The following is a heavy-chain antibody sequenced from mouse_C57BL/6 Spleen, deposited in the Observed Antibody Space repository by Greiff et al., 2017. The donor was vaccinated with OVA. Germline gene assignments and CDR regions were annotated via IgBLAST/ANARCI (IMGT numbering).Heavy chain of an antibody. CDR3: ARGSSGASAWFAY. J-gene: IGHJ3*01. CDR2: INPSSGYT. CDR1: GYTLTSYT. D-gene: IGHD3-2*02. Sequence: QVQLQQSGAELARPGASVKMSCKASGYTLTSYTMHWVKQRPGQGLEWIGYINPSSGYTKYNQKFKDKATLTADKSSSTAYMQLSSLTSEDSAVYYCARGSSGASAWFAYWGQGTLVTVSA. V-gene: IGHV1-4*01.